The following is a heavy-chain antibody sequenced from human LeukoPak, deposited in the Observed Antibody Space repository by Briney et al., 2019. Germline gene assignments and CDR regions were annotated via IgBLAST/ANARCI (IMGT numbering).Heavy chain of an antibody. CDR2: ISYDGSNK. Sequence: PGGSLRLSCAASGFTFSNAWMSWVRQAPGKGLEWVAVISYDGSNKYYADSVKGRFTISRDNSKNTLYLQMNSLRAEDTAVYYCAKEDIVVVPAAFDYWGQGTLVTVSS. D-gene: IGHD2-2*01. V-gene: IGHV3-30*18. CDR1: GFTFSNAW. CDR3: AKEDIVVVPAAFDY. J-gene: IGHJ4*02.